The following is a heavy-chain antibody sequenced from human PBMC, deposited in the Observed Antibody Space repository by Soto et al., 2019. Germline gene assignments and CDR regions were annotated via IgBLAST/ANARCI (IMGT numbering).Heavy chain of an antibody. CDR3: ASRPVAPQPDVDYHYYAMAV. CDR1: GFSFRNYE. D-gene: IGHD1-1*01. CDR2: VSSRGNTI. V-gene: IGHV3-48*03. Sequence: GGSLRLSCAASGFSFRNYEMNWVRQAPGKGLEWVSYVSSRGNTIYYADSVRGRFTISRDNAKNSLYLQMNSLRAEDTAVYYCASRPVAPQPDVDYHYYAMAVWGQGTTVTVSS. J-gene: IGHJ6*02.